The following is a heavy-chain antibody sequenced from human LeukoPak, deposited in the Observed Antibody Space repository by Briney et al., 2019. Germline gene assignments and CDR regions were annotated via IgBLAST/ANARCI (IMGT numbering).Heavy chain of an antibody. CDR1: GFTFSDYS. J-gene: IGHJ4*02. V-gene: IGHV3-48*01. Sequence: GGSLRLSCAASGFTFSDYSMNWVRQAPGKGLEWVSYISSDISTKYYADSVKGRFTISRDNAKNSLYLQMNSLRAEDTAVYYCARGRSGTLFDYWGQGTLVTVSS. CDR2: ISSDISTK. D-gene: IGHD3-10*01. CDR3: ARGRSGTLFDY.